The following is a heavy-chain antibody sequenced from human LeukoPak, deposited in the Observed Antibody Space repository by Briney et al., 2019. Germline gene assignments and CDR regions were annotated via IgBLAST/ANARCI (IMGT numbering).Heavy chain of an antibody. CDR2: INEVGSEK. J-gene: IGHJ4*02. CDR1: GFSFSCFW. Sequence: GGSLRLSCAASGFSFSCFWMSWVRQAPGKGLEWVANINEVGSEKYHVDSVRGRFTISRDNAKNSLYLQMSSLRAEDTAVYYCVRDPTRAECSDGSCYLDYWGQGILVSVSS. D-gene: IGHD3-10*01. CDR3: VRDPTRAECSDGSCYLDY. V-gene: IGHV3-7*03.